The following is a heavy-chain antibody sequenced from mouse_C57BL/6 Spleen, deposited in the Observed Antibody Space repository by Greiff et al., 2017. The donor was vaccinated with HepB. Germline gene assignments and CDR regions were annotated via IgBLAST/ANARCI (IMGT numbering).Heavy chain of an antibody. J-gene: IGHJ1*03. CDR1: GFNIKDYY. Sequence: LQQSGAELVKPGASVKLSCTASGFNIKDYYMHWVKQRTEQGLEWIGRIDPEDGDTKYAPKFQGKATITADTSSNTAYLQLSSLTSEDTAVYYCARPSYYYGSSYDGYFDVWGTGTTVTVSS. CDR2: IDPEDGDT. D-gene: IGHD1-1*01. V-gene: IGHV14-2*01. CDR3: ARPSYYYGSSYDGYFDV.